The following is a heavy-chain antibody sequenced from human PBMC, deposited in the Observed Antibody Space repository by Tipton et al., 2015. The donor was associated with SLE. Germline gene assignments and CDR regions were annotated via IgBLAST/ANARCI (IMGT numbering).Heavy chain of an antibody. D-gene: IGHD4-23*01. V-gene: IGHV4-39*07. J-gene: IGHJ5*02. CDR3: ARGGTGDGRNPFDP. CDR2: ITRRGKT. Sequence: TLSFTCTVSGDSIYSSSFYWGWVRQPPGKGLEWVGEITRRGKTNYNPSLKSRVTISVDTSKNQFSLNLRSVTAADTAVYYCARGGTGDGRNPFDPWGRGTLVTVSS. CDR1: GDSIYSSSFY.